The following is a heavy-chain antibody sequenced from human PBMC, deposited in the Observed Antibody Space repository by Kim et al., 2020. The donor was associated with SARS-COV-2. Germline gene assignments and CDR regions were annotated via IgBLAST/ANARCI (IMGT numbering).Heavy chain of an antibody. CDR2: ISGSGGST. J-gene: IGHJ4*02. D-gene: IGHD4-17*01. Sequence: GGSLRLSCAASGFTFSSYAMSWVRQAPGKGLEWVSAISGSGGSTYYADSVKGRFTISRDNSKNTLYLQMNSLRAEDTAVYYCAKDPGYYGDSEPYFDYWGQGTLVTVSS. V-gene: IGHV3-23*01. CDR1: GFTFSSYA. CDR3: AKDPGYYGDSEPYFDY.